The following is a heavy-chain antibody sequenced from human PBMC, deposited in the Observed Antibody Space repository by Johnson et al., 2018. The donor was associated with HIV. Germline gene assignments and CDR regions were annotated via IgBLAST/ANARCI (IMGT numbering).Heavy chain of an antibody. Sequence: QMQLVESGGGLVQPGGSLRLSCAASGFTVSSNYMSWVRQAPGKGLEWVAVSSYDGSSKYYADYVKGRFTISRDNSKNTVYLQMNSLRAEDTAVYYCARQRRAGPFDAFDIWGQGIMVTVSS. CDR1: GFTVSSNY. CDR2: SSYDGSSK. CDR3: ARQRRAGPFDAFDI. V-gene: IGHV3-30*03. D-gene: IGHD6-19*01. J-gene: IGHJ3*02.